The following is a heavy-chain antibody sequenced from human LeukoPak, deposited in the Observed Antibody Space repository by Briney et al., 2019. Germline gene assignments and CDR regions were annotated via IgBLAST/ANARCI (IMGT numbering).Heavy chain of an antibody. J-gene: IGHJ4*02. V-gene: IGHV3-7*01. D-gene: IGHD6-13*01. CDR2: IKQDGSEK. CDR1: GFTFSSYW. CDR3: GRRGSTSWYVY. Sequence: RGSLRLSCAASGFTFSSYWMSWVRQAPGKGLEWVASIKQDGSEKYYVDSVKGRFTISRDNAKNSVYLQMNSLRAEDTAVYYCGRRGSTSWYVYWGQGTLVTVSS.